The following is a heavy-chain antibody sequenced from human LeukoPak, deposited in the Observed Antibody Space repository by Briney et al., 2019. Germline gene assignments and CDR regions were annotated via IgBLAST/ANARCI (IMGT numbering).Heavy chain of an antibody. V-gene: IGHV4-39*01. CDR3: ARPGYSGYERGYFDY. CDR1: GGSISSSNYF. CDR2: ISYSGST. J-gene: IGHJ4*02. Sequence: PSDTLSLTCTVSGGSISSSNYFWACIRQPPGKGLEWIGSISYSGSTYSNPSLKTRVNISVHTTNNQFSLMLRPVTPADTAVYYCARPGYSGYERGYFDYWGQGTLVTVSS. D-gene: IGHD5-12*01.